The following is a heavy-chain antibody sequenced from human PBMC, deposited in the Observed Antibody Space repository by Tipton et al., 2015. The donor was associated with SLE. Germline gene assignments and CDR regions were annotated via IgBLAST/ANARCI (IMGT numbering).Heavy chain of an antibody. Sequence: QSGAEVKKPGASVKVSCKASEYSFTSYDIHWVRQAPGQGLEWMGWINTNTGNPTYAQGFTGRFVFSLDTSVSTAYLQISSLKAEDTAVYYCARGGSSWSDDAFDIWGQGTMVTVSS. J-gene: IGHJ3*02. CDR1: EYSFTSYD. V-gene: IGHV7-4-1*02. D-gene: IGHD6-13*01. CDR2: INTNTGNP. CDR3: ARGGSSWSDDAFDI.